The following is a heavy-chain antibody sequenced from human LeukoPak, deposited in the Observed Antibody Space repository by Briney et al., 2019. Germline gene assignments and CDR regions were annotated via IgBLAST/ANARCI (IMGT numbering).Heavy chain of an antibody. D-gene: IGHD4-23*01. J-gene: IGHJ6*03. CDR2: INPSGGST. Sequence: ASVKVSCKASGYTFTSYYMHWVRQAPGQGLEWMGIINPSGGSTSYARKFQGRVTMTRDTSISTAYMELSRLRSDDTAVYYCARGLGNPGGRYYYYYMDVWGKGTTVTVSS. CDR3: ARGLGNPGGRYYYYYMDV. CDR1: GYTFTSYY. V-gene: IGHV1-46*01.